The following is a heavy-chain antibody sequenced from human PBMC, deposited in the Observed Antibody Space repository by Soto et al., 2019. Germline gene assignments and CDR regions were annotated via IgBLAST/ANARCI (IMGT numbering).Heavy chain of an antibody. CDR2: IYYSGST. CDR1: GGSISSGDYY. D-gene: IGHD1-26*01. V-gene: IGHV4-30-4*01. CDR3: ARFSGSHAAFDI. Sequence: PSETLSLTCTVSGGSISSGDYYWSWIRQPPGKGLEWIGYIYYSGSTYYNPSLKSRVTISVDTSKNQFSLKLSSVTASDTAVYYCARFSGSHAAFDIWGQGTMVTVSS. J-gene: IGHJ3*02.